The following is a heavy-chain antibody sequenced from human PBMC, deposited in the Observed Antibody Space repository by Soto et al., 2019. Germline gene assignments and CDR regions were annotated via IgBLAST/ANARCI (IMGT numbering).Heavy chain of an antibody. V-gene: IGHV1-8*01. D-gene: IGHD3-10*01. CDR3: AREGGWVHYYYGSGSSLRPFDY. CDR2: MNPNSGNT. Sequence: GASVKVSCKASGYTFTSYDINWVRQATGQGLEWMGWMNPNSGNTGYAQKFQGRVTMTRNTSISTAYMELSSLRSEDTAVYYCAREGGWVHYYYGSGSSLRPFDYWGQGTLVTVSS. J-gene: IGHJ4*02. CDR1: GYTFTSYD.